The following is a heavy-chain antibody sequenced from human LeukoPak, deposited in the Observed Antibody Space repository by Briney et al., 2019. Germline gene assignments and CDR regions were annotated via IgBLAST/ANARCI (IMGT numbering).Heavy chain of an antibody. CDR3: AGTPIVVVPAALPY. J-gene: IGHJ4*02. CDR2: IIPIFGTA. Sequence: ASVKVSCKASGGTFSSYAISWVRQAPGQGLERMGRIIPIFGTANYAQKFQGRVTITADKSTSTAYMELSSLRSEDTAVYYCAGTPIVVVPAALPYWGQGTLVTVSS. D-gene: IGHD2-2*01. V-gene: IGHV1-69*06. CDR1: GGTFSSYA.